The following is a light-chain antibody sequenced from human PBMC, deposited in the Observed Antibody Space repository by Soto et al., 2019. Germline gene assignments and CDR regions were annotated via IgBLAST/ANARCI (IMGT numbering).Light chain of an antibody. CDR1: QSVSSSY. J-gene: IGKJ1*01. CDR2: GAS. V-gene: IGKV3-20*01. Sequence: EIVLTQSPGTLSLSPGERATLSCRASQSVSSSYLAWYQQKPGQAPRLLIYGASSRATGIPDRFSGSGSGTDFTRTISRLEPEDFAVYYCQQYGSSPRTFGQGTKVETK. CDR3: QQYGSSPRT.